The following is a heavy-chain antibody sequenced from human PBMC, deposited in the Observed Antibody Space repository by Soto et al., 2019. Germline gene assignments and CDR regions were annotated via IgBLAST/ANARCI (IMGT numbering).Heavy chain of an antibody. CDR3: TRLSTVTNPVDY. CDR2: IRSKANSYAT. Sequence: GESLKISCAASGFTFSGSAMHWVRQASGKGLEWVGRIRSKANSYATAYAASVKGRFTISRDDSKNTAYLQMNSLKTEDTAVYYCTRLSTVTNPVDYWGQGTLVTVSS. V-gene: IGHV3-73*01. D-gene: IGHD4-4*01. CDR1: GFTFSGSA. J-gene: IGHJ4*02.